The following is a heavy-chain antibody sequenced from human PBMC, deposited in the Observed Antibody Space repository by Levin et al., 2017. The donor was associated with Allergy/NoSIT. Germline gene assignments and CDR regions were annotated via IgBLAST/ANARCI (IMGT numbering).Heavy chain of an antibody. D-gene: IGHD2-2*01. J-gene: IGHJ6*03. V-gene: IGHV3-23*01. CDR3: ATVPAALSYYYYYYMDV. CDR1: GFTFSSYA. CDR2: ISGSGGST. Sequence: GGSLRLSCAASGFTFSSYAMSWVRQAPGKGLEWVSAISGSGGSTYYADSVKGRFTISRDNSKNTLYLQMNSLRAEDTAVYYCATVPAALSYYYYYYMDVWGKGTTVTVSS.